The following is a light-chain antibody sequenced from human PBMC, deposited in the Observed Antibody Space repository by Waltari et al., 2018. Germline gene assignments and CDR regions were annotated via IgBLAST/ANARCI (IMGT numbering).Light chain of an antibody. CDR2: KVS. CDR3: MQATHWPVT. Sequence: DVGLTQSPLSLPVTPSQPASISCRSSQSLVYTDGISYLNWFHQRPGQAPRHLIYKVSNRDSGVPDRFSGSGSGTDFTLMISSVEADDVGVYFCMQATHWPVTFGQGTRLEIK. CDR1: QSLVYTDGISY. J-gene: IGKJ5*01. V-gene: IGKV2-30*01.